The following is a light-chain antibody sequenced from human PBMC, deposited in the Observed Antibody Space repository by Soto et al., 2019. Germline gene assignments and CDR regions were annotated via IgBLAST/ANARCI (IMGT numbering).Light chain of an antibody. CDR1: SSDIGGYNY. Sequence: QSVLTQPASVSGSPGQSITISCTGTSSDIGGYNYVSWYQQHPGKAPKLMIYEVSNRSSGVSNRFSGSKSGNTASLTISGLQAADEADYYCSSYTRSSTLVVFGTGTKLTVL. J-gene: IGLJ1*01. V-gene: IGLV2-14*01. CDR3: SSYTRSSTLVV. CDR2: EVS.